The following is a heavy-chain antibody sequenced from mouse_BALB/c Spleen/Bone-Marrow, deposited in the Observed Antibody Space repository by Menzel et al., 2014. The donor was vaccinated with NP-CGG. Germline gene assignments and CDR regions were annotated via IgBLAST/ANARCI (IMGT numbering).Heavy chain of an antibody. Sequence: QVQLKQSGAELVKPGASVKLSCKASGYTFTSYWMHWVKQRPGQGLEWIGEINPSNGRTNYNEKFKSKATLTVDKSSSTAYMQLSSLTSEDSAVYYCARRATTVVATDYWGHGTTLTVSS. J-gene: IGHJ2*01. CDR3: ARRATTVVATDY. CDR2: INPSNGRT. V-gene: IGHV1S81*02. CDR1: GYTFTSYW. D-gene: IGHD1-1*01.